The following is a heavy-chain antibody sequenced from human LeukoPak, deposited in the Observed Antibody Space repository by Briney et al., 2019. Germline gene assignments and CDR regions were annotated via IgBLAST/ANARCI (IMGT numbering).Heavy chain of an antibody. J-gene: IGHJ4*02. D-gene: IGHD5-12*01. V-gene: IGHV3-30*02. CDR3: AKLRRVATLFDY. CDR2: IRYDGSNK. CDR1: GFTFSSYV. Sequence: GGSLRLSCAASGFTFSSYVMHWVRQAPGKGLEWVAFIRYDGSNKYYADSVKGRFTISRDNSKNTLYLQMNSLRAEDTAVYYCAKLRRVATLFDYWGQGTLVTVSS.